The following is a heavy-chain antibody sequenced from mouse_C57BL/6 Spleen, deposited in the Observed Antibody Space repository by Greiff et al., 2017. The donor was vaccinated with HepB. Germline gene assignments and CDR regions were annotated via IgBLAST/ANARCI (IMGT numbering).Heavy chain of an antibody. V-gene: IGHV1-80*01. CDR3: ARNEDWERAMDY. CDR2: IYPGDGDT. D-gene: IGHD4-1*01. J-gene: IGHJ4*01. Sequence: QVQLQQSGAELVKPGASVKISCKASGYAFSSYWMNWVKQRPGKGLEWIGQIYPGDGDTNYNGKFKGKATLTADKSSSTAYMQLSSLTSEDSAVYFCARNEDWERAMDYWGQGTSVTVSS. CDR1: GYAFSSYW.